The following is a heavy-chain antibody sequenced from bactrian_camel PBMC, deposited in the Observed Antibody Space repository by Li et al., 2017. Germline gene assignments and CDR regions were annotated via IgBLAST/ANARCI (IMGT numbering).Heavy chain of an antibody. J-gene: IGHJ4*01. V-gene: IGHV3S42*01. CDR2: VDTGGVT. CDR1: GFTFDIYG. CDR3: AACHRFFGCASFDQYNY. D-gene: IGHD1*01. Sequence: VESGGGLVQPGRSLRLSCTASGFTFDIYGMRWVRQAPGKEREGIASVDTGGVTRYADSVKGRFTISQDRAKNTLYLQMSSLKPEDTAMYYCAACHRFFGCASFDQYNYWGQGTQVTVS.